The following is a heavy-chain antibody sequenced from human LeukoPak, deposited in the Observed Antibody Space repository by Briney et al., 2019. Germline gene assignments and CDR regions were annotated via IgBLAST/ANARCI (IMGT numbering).Heavy chain of an antibody. D-gene: IGHD2-2*01. CDR1: GYTFIGYN. CDR2: INPNSGGT. CDR3: ARAGYCSSTSCQQAAFDP. V-gene: IGHV1-2*02. Sequence: ASVKVSCKASGYTFIGYNMHWVRQAPGQGLEWMGWINPNSGGTNYAQKFQGRVTMTRDTSISTAYMELSRLRSDDTAVYYCARAGYCSSTSCQQAAFDPWGQGTLVTVSS. J-gene: IGHJ5*02.